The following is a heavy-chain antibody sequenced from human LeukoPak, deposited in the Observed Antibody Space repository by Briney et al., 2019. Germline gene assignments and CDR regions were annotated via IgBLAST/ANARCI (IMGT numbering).Heavy chain of an antibody. CDR2: IGHNGTT. V-gene: IGHV4-34*01. Sequence: SETLSLTCAVYGGSFSDYNWTWIRQPPGKGLEWIGEIGHNGTTNYNPSLKGRVTISLGTSKNQFSLKLTSVTAADTAVYYCAKGIAARPEYFQHWGQGTLVTVSS. J-gene: IGHJ1*01. CDR1: GGSFSDYN. CDR3: AKGIAARPEYFQH. D-gene: IGHD6-6*01.